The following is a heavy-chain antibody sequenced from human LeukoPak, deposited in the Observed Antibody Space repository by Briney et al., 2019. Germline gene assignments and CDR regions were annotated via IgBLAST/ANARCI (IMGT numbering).Heavy chain of an antibody. J-gene: IGHJ5*02. CDR2: ISSSGST. Sequence: PSETLSLTRPVSGGTLSIYYWSWIRQPPGKRLEWIGYISSSGSTNYNTSLKRRVTISVDTSKNKFSLKLSPVTAADTAVYYCAREVPLLPGPNWLDPWGQGTLVTDSS. D-gene: IGHD2-15*01. V-gene: IGHV4-59*01. CDR3: AREVPLLPGPNWLDP. CDR1: GGTLSIYY.